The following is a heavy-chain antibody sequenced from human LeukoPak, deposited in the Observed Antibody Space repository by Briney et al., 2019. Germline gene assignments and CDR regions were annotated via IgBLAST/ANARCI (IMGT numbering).Heavy chain of an antibody. CDR1: GYTFTGYY. D-gene: IGHD6-13*01. CDR2: INPNSGGT. J-gene: IGHJ4*02. Sequence: ASAKVSCKASGYTFTGYYMHWVRQAPGQGLEWMGWINPNSGGTNYAQKFQGRVTMTRDTSISTAYMELSRLRSDDTAVYYCARVRGIAAAGTAFDYWGQGTLVTVSS. V-gene: IGHV1-2*02. CDR3: ARVRGIAAAGTAFDY.